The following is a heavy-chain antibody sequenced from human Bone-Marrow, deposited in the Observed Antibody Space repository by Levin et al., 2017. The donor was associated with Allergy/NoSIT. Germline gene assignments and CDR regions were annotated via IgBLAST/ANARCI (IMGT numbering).Heavy chain of an antibody. D-gene: IGHD2-15*01. V-gene: IGHV1-69*01. Sequence: KISCQASGGTFSSYAISWVRQAPGQGLEWMGGIIPIFGTANYAQKFQGRVTITADESTSTAYMELSSLRSEDTAVYYCARDHDCSGGSCYAFDIWGQGTMVTVSS. CDR2: IIPIFGTA. CDR3: ARDHDCSGGSCYAFDI. CDR1: GGTFSSYA. J-gene: IGHJ3*02.